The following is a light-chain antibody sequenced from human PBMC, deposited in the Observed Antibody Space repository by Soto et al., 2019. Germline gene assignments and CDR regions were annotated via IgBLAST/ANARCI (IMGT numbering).Light chain of an antibody. Sequence: QSVLXQXPSASGTPGXXXTISXSGSSSXIGSNTVNWYQQLPGTAPKLLIYSNNQRPSGVPDRFSGSKSGTSASLAISGLQSEDEADYYCAAWDDSLNAVVFGGGTKLTVL. CDR3: AAWDDSLNAVV. CDR1: SSXIGSNT. J-gene: IGLJ2*01. V-gene: IGLV1-44*01. CDR2: SNN.